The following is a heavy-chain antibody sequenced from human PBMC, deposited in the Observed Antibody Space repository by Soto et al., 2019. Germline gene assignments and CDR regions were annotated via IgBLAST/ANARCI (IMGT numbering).Heavy chain of an antibody. J-gene: IGHJ4*02. CDR2: GYYNGNT. V-gene: IGHV4-39*01. CDR3: ARQPETAHFDY. Sequence: WIRQPPGKGLEWVGTGYYNGNTYYNPSLKSRASISVDTSKNQFSLKLSSVTAADTAVYYCARQPETAHFDYWGQGTLVTVSS.